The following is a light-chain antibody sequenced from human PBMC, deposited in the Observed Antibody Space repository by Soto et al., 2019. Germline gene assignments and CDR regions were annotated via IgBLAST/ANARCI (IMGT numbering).Light chain of an antibody. CDR3: RQTYSTPLT. J-gene: IGKJ4*01. CDR1: QGISTY. Sequence: DIQFAPPPSFLSASVGSRVTIPCRASQGISTYLNWYQQKPGKAPKLLIYAASSLQSGVPSRFSGSGSGTDFTLTISSLRPEDFATYYCRQTYSTPLTFAGGTKVDIK. CDR2: AAS. V-gene: IGKV1-39*01.